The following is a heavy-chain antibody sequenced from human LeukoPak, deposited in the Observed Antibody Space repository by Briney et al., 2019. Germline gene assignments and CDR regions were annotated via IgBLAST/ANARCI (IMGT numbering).Heavy chain of an antibody. CDR3: ARDTPGGFQH. V-gene: IGHV4-34*01. D-gene: IGHD1-14*01. CDR1: GGSFSGYY. J-gene: IGHJ1*01. CDR2: INHSGST. Sequence: PSETLSLTCAVYGGSFSGYYWSWIRQPPGKGLEWIGEINHSGSTNYNPSLKGRVTISVDTSKNQFSLKLSSVTAADTAVYYCARDTPGGFQHWGQGTLVTVSS.